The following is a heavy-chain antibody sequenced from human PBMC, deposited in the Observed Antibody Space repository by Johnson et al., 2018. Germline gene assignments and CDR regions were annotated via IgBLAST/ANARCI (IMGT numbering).Heavy chain of an antibody. CDR1: GFTFSNYG. CDR3: AKRLGRWAFDI. J-gene: IGHJ3*02. D-gene: IGHD4-23*01. CDR2: VSYDGSNK. V-gene: IGHV3-30*18. Sequence: VQLVESGGGVVQPGRSLRLSCAASGFTFSNYGMHWVRQAPGKGLEWVAVVSYDGSNKYYADSVKGRFTISRDNSKNTVYLQMNSRRTEDTAVYYCAKRLGRWAFDIWGQGTMVTVSS.